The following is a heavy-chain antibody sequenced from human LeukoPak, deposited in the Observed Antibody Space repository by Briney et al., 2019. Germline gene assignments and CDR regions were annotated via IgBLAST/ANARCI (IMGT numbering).Heavy chain of an antibody. V-gene: IGHV4-34*01. D-gene: IGHD6-13*01. Sequence: PSETLSLTCAVYGGSFSGYYWSWIRQPPGKGLEWIGEINHSGSTNYNPSLKSRVTISVDTSKNQFSLKLSSVTAADTAVYYCARATHYSRTNWFDPWGQGTLVTVSS. CDR3: ARATHYSRTNWFDP. CDR2: INHSGST. J-gene: IGHJ5*02. CDR1: GGSFSGYY.